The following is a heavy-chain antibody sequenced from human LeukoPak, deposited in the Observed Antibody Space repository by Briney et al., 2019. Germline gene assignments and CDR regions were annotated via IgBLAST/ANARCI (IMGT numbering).Heavy chain of an antibody. Sequence: SQTLSLTCAISGDSVSSNSAAWNWIRQSPSGGLEWLGRTYYRSKWYNDYAISVKGRIIINPDTSKNQFSLQLNSVTPEDTAVYYCARGPSPYDYWGQGTLVTVSS. CDR1: GDSVSSNSAA. CDR2: TYYRSKWYN. V-gene: IGHV6-1*01. CDR3: ARGPSPYDY. J-gene: IGHJ4*02.